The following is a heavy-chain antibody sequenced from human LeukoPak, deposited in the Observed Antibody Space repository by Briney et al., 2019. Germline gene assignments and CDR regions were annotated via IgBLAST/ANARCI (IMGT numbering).Heavy chain of an antibody. D-gene: IGHD3-22*01. Sequence: GGSLRLSCAASGFTFSSYAMSWVRQAPGKGLEWASYISPSGSDINYADSVKGRFTISRDNAKNSLYLQMNSLRAEDTAVYYCARIYDSTGYPFDQWGQGTPVTVSS. CDR3: ARIYDSTGYPFDQ. CDR1: GFTFSSYA. J-gene: IGHJ4*02. V-gene: IGHV3-21*05. CDR2: ISPSGSDI.